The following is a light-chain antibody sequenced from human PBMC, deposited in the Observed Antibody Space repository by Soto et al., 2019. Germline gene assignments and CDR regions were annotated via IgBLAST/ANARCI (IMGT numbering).Light chain of an antibody. Sequence: DIPMTQSPSSLSASVGDRVTITCRASQSISSYLNWYQQKPGKAPKLLIYAASSLQSGVPSRFSGSGSGTDVTLTISSLQHEGFATYYCQQSYSTPYTFGQGTKLEIK. CDR1: QSISSY. V-gene: IGKV1-39*01. CDR3: QQSYSTPYT. J-gene: IGKJ2*01. CDR2: AAS.